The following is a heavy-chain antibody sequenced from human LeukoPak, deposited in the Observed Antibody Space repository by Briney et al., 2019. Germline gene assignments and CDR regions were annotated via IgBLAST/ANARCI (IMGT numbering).Heavy chain of an antibody. CDR3: AKDVELERGYFDY. D-gene: IGHD1-1*01. CDR2: ISGSGGSK. J-gene: IGHJ4*02. CDR1: GFTFSNYA. V-gene: IGHV3-23*01. Sequence: GGSLRLSCADSGFTFSNYAMSWVRQAPGKGLEWVSAISGSGGSKYYADSVKGRFTISRDNSKNTLYLQMNSLRAEDTAVYYCAKDVELERGYFDYWGQGTLVTVSS.